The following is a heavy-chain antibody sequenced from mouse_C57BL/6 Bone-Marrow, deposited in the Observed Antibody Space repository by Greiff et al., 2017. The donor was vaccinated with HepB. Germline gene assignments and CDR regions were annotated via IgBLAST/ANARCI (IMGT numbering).Heavy chain of an antibody. J-gene: IGHJ2*01. CDR2: ISSGGSYT. CDR1: GFTFSSYG. Sequence: EVKLVESGGDLVKPGGSLKLSCAASGFTFSSYGMSWVRQTPDKRLEWVATISSGGSYTYYPDSVKGRFTISRDNAKNTLYLQMSSLKSEDTAMYYCARHTTVPYYFDYWGQGTTLTVSS. D-gene: IGHD1-1*01. CDR3: ARHTTVPYYFDY. V-gene: IGHV5-6*01.